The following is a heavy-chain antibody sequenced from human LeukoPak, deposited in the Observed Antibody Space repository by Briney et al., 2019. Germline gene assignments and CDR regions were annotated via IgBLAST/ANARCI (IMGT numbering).Heavy chain of an antibody. CDR1: GGTFSSYA. Sequence: ASVKVSCKASGGTFSSYAISWVRQAPGQGLEWMGGIIPIFGTANYAQKFQGRVTITTDESTSTAYMELSSLRSEDTAVYYCARGRRGNYYYYYKDVWGKGTTVTVSS. V-gene: IGHV1-69*05. CDR3: ARGRRGNYYYYYKDV. J-gene: IGHJ6*03. CDR2: IIPIFGTA. D-gene: IGHD3-16*01.